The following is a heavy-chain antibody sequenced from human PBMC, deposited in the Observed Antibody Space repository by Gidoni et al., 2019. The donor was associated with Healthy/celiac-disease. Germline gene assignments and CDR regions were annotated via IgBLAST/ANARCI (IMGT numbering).Heavy chain of an antibody. Sequence: QVQLVESGGGVVQPGRSLRLSCAASGFTFSSYGMHWVRQAPGKGLEGVAVIWYDGSNNYYADSVKGRFTISRDNSKNTLYLQMNSLRAEDTAVYYCARLAGEGTLDYWGQGTLVTVSS. CDR2: IWYDGSNN. V-gene: IGHV3-33*01. J-gene: IGHJ4*02. CDR3: ARLAGEGTLDY. CDR1: GFTFSSYG. D-gene: IGHD3-10*01.